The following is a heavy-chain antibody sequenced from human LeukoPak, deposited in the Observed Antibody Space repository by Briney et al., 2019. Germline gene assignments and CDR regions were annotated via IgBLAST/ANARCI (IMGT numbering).Heavy chain of an antibody. Sequence: ASVKVSCRASGYTFTTYYMHWVRQAPGQGLEWMGIINPGGGSTTYAQKFQGRVTMTRDTSTSTVYMELSSLRSDDTAVDYCARIGPGTYSSSWYFDYWGQGTLVTVSS. CDR3: ARIGPGTYSSSWYFDY. CDR1: GYTFTTYY. J-gene: IGHJ4*02. D-gene: IGHD6-13*01. V-gene: IGHV1-46*01. CDR2: INPGGGST.